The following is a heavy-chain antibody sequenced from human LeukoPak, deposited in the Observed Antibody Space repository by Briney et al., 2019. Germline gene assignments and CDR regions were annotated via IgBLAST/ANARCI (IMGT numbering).Heavy chain of an antibody. D-gene: IGHD6-13*01. CDR3: ARRNIQFSWYAAFDI. Sequence: PSETLSLTCTVSGGSISSSSYYWGWIRQPPGKGLEWLGSIYYSGSTYYNPSLKSRVTISVDTSKNQFSLKLSSVAAADTAVYYYARRNIQFSWYAAFDIWGQGTMVTVAS. CDR2: IYYSGST. CDR1: GGSISSSSYY. V-gene: IGHV4-39*01. J-gene: IGHJ3*02.